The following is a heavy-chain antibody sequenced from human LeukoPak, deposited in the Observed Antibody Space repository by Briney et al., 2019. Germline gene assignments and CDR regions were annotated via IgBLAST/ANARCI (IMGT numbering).Heavy chain of an antibody. CDR2: INPNSGGT. V-gene: IGHV1-2*06. D-gene: IGHD6-6*01. J-gene: IGHJ4*02. CDR3: AREYSSSSKRDY. Sequence: ASVNVSFTASGYTFTGYYMHWVRQAPGQGLEWMGRINPNSGGTNYAQKFQGRVTMTRDTSISTAYMELSRLRSDDTAVYYCAREYSSSSKRDYWGQGTLVTVSS. CDR1: GYTFTGYY.